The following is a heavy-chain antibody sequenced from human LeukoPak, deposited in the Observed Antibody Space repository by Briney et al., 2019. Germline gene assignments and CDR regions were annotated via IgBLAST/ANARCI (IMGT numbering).Heavy chain of an antibody. J-gene: IGHJ1*01. CDR3: ARLPYYYDRSGDRRADYFQY. V-gene: IGHV5-51*01. D-gene: IGHD3-22*01. CDR1: GYSFTTYW. Sequence: GESLKISCKGSGYSFTTYWIGWVRQMPGKGLEWMGIIYPGDSDTRYSPSFQGQVTISVDKSISTAYLQWSSLKASDTAMYYCARLPYYYDRSGDRRADYFQYWGQGTLVTVSS. CDR2: IYPGDSDT.